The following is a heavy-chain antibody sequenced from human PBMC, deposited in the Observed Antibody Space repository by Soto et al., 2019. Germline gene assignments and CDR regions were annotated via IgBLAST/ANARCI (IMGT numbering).Heavy chain of an antibody. CDR3: ARGIRQNLGILDY. CDR2: IYYSGST. J-gene: IGHJ4*02. Sequence: KTSETLSLTCTVSGGSISSGDYYWGWIRQPPGKGLEWIGYIYYSGSTYYNPSLKSRVTISVDTSKNQFSLKLSSVTAADTAVYYCARGIRQNLGILDYWGQGTLVTVSS. CDR1: GGSISSGDYY. D-gene: IGHD7-27*01. V-gene: IGHV4-30-4*01.